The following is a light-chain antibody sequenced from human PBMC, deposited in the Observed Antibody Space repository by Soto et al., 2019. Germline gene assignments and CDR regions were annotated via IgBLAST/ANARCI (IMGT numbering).Light chain of an antibody. CDR1: QSISSY. Sequence: DIQMTQSPSSLSASVGDRVTISCRASQSISSYLNWYQQKPGKAPKLLIYAASSLQSGVPSTFSGCGSGTDFTLTISSLQPEDFATYYCQQSYSTPPTFGQGTRLEIK. CDR2: AAS. J-gene: IGKJ5*01. CDR3: QQSYSTPPT. V-gene: IGKV1-39*01.